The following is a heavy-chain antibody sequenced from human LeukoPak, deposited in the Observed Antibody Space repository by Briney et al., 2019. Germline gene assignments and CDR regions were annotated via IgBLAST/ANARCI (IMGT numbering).Heavy chain of an antibody. CDR1: GFPFDDYW. CDR3: VRAGGAYSFNP. V-gene: IGHV3-7*01. CDR2: INQDESEQ. J-gene: IGHJ5*02. Sequence: GGSLSLPCVPSGFPFDDYWMHWLRPAPGKGLEWVANINQDESEQQYVDSVKGRFTISRDNAKYSLCLQMNSLRAEDTAVYYFVRAGGAYSFNPCGQGTLVTVSS. D-gene: IGHD5-18*01.